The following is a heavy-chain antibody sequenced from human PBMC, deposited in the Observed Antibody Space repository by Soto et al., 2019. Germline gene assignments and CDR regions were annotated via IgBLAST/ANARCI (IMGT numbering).Heavy chain of an antibody. CDR2: IYYSGNT. J-gene: IGHJ6*02. CDR3: VSSSLYVIDV. Sequence: QVQLQESGPGLVKPSQTLSLTCSVSGGSISSGYYYLSWIRQPPGKGLAWIGNIYYSGNTYYNPSLNSRLIISIDTTKDRFSLKVFSVTAAAAAVYSCVSSSLYVIDVWGQGTTV. V-gene: IGHV4-30-4*01. CDR1: GGSISSGYYY.